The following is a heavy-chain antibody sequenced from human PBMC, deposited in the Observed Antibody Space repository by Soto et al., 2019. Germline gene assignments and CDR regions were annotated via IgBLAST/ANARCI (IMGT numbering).Heavy chain of an antibody. CDR2: IYYSGST. J-gene: IGHJ5*02. Sequence: PSETLSLTCTVSGGSISSGDYYWGWIRQPPGKGLEWIGYIYYSGSTYYNPSLKSRVTISVDTSKNQFSLKLSSVTAADTAVYYCARDDIRYYYGSGSYYDWFDPWGQGTLVTVSS. CDR1: GGSISSGDYY. V-gene: IGHV4-30-4*08. CDR3: ARDDIRYYYGSGSYYDWFDP. D-gene: IGHD3-10*01.